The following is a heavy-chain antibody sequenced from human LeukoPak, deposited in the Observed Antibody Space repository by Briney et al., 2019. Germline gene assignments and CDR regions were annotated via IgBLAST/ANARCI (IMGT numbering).Heavy chain of an antibody. CDR1: GFTVSSNY. CDR3: ASGYYDSSGYYYALDY. V-gene: IGHV3-66*01. D-gene: IGHD3-22*01. Sequence: GGSLRLSCAASGFTVSSNYMSWVRQAPGKGLEWVSVIYSGGSIYYADSVKGRFTISRDNSKNTLYLQMNSLRAEDTAVYYCASGYYDSSGYYYALDYWGQGTLVTVSS. CDR2: IYSGGSI. J-gene: IGHJ4*02.